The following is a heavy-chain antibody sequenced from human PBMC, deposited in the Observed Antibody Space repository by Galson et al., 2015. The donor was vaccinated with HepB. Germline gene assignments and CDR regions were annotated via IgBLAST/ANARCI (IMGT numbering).Heavy chain of an antibody. CDR3: AKDDAAGMTYRYYGMDV. CDR2: ISYDGSYK. D-gene: IGHD1-1*01. CDR1: GFTFSSYG. J-gene: IGHJ6*02. V-gene: IGHV3-30*18. Sequence: SLRLSCAASGFTFSSYGMHWVRQAPGKGLEWVAVISYDGSYKYYSDSVKGRFTISRDNSKNTLYLQMNSLRVQDTAVYYCAKDDAAGMTYRYYGMDVWGQGTTVTVSS.